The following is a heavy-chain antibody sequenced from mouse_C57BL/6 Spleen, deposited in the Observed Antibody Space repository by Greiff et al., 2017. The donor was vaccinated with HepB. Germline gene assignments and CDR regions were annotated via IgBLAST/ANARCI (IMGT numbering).Heavy chain of an antibody. Sequence: EVQLQQSGPELVKPGDSVKISCKASGYSFTGYFMNWVMQSHGKSLEWIGRINPYNGDTFYNQKFKGKATLTVDKSSSTAHMELRSLTSEDSAVYYCASPLLYDYDDYAMDYWGQGTSVTVSS. J-gene: IGHJ4*01. CDR3: ASPLLYDYDDYAMDY. CDR1: GYSFTGYF. V-gene: IGHV1-20*01. D-gene: IGHD2-4*01. CDR2: INPYNGDT.